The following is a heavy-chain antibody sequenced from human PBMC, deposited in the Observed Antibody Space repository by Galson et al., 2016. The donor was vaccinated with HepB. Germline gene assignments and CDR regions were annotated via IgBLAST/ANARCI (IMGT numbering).Heavy chain of an antibody. CDR2: IFHTGFT. V-gene: IGHV4-4*02. CDR1: GGSISSSNW. Sequence: SETLSLTCAVSGGSISSSNWWSWVRQPPGKGLEWIGEIFHTGFTNYNPSLKSRVTISLDKSQNQFSLRLRSVTAADTAVFYCARPLQEYGDAMDVWGQGTTVTVSS. J-gene: IGHJ6*02. D-gene: IGHD2/OR15-2a*01. CDR3: ARPLQEYGDAMDV.